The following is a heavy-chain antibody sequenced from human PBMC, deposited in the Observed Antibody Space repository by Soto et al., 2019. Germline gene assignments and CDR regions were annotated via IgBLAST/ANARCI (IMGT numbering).Heavy chain of an antibody. V-gene: IGHV1-3*01. CDR3: ARGNSRTPVGATTYYYYGMDV. CDR1: GYTFTSYA. Sequence: ASVKVSFKASGYTFTSYAMHWVRQAPGQRLEWMGWINAGNGNTKYSQKFQGRVTITRDTSASTAYMELSSLRSEDTAVYYCARGNSRTPVGATTYYYYGMDVWGQGTTVTVSS. CDR2: INAGNGNT. D-gene: IGHD1-26*01. J-gene: IGHJ6*02.